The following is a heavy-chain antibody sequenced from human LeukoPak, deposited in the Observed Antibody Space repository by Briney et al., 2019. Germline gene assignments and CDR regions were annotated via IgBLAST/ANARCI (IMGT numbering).Heavy chain of an antibody. CDR2: IYYSGIT. CDR1: GGSISSYY. V-gene: IGHV4-59*01. J-gene: IGHJ4*02. D-gene: IGHD7-27*01. CDR3: TRDLTGGLYFDY. Sequence: SETLSLTCTVSGGSISSYYWSWIRQPPGKGLEWIGSIYYSGITNYNPSLKSRVSISVDTSKNQFSLRLSSVTAADTAIYYSTRDLTGGLYFDYWGQGTLVTVSS.